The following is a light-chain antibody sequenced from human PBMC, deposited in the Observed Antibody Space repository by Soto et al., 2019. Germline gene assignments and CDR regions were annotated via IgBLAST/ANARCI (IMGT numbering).Light chain of an antibody. CDR1: QRLSSW. Sequence: DIQMTQSPSSVSASVGDRVTITCRGSQRLSSWLSWYQQKPGRAPKLLIYAASTLQSGVPSRFSGSGSGTDFTLTISRLQPEDFATYYRQQGSSFPFTFGGGTKVEVK. CDR3: QQGSSFPFT. V-gene: IGKV1-12*01. J-gene: IGKJ4*01. CDR2: AAS.